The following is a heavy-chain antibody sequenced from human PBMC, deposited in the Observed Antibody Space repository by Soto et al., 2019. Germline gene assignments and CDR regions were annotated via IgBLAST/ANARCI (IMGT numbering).Heavy chain of an antibody. CDR1: GFTFRSYS. CDR3: AKGSIAATGTYYYYMDV. Sequence: GGSLILSCAASGFTFRSYSMSWVRQAPGKGLEWVSAISGSGGSTYYADSVRGRFTISRDNSKNTLYLQMNSLRAEDTAVYYCAKGSIAATGTYYYYMDVWGKGTTVTVSS. V-gene: IGHV3-23*01. CDR2: ISGSGGST. D-gene: IGHD6-13*01. J-gene: IGHJ6*03.